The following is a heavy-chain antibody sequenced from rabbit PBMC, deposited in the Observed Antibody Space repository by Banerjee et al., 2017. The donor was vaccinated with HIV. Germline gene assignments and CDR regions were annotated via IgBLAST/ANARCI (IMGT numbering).Heavy chain of an antibody. J-gene: IGHJ4*01. CDR2: IACGSGNT. CDR3: ERNRDL. CDR1: GFTISTSDW. V-gene: IGHV1S45*01. Sequence: QEQLEESGGDLVKPGASLTLTCTASGFTISTSDWMCWVRQAPGKGLEWIACIACGSGNTYYANWAKGRFTISKTSSTTVTLQMTSLTAADTATYFCERNRDLWGPGTLVTVS.